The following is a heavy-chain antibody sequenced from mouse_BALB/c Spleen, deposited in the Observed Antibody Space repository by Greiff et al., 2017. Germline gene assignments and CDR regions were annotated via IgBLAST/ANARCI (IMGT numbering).Heavy chain of an antibody. V-gene: IGHV5-12-1*01. CDR1: GFAFSSYD. Sequence: EVHLVESGGGLVKPGGSLKLSCAASGFAFSSYDMSWVRQTPEKRLEWVAYISSGGGSTYYPDTVKGRFTISRDNAKNTLYLQMSSLKSEDTAMYYCARQGGNYFYYAMDYWGQGTSVTVSS. CDR2: ISSGGGST. D-gene: IGHD2-1*01. J-gene: IGHJ4*01. CDR3: ARQGGNYFYYAMDY.